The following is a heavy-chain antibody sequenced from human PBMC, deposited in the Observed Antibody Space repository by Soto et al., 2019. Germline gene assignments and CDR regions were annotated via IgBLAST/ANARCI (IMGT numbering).Heavy chain of an antibody. CDR1: GGSFSGYY. CDR2: ISHSGST. CDR3: ATLYGDSLDY. Sequence: SETLSLTCAVYGGSFSGYYWSWIRQPPGKGLEWIGEISHSGSTNYNPSLKSRVTISVDTSKNQFSLKLSSVTAADTAVYYCATLYGDSLDYWGQGTLVTVSS. D-gene: IGHD4-17*01. J-gene: IGHJ4*02. V-gene: IGHV4-34*01.